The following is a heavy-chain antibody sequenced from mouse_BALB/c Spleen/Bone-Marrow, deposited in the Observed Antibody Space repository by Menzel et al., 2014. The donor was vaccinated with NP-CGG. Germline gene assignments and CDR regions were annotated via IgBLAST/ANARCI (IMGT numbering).Heavy chain of an antibody. CDR1: GFNIXDTY. CDR2: IDPANGNT. J-gene: IGHJ2*01. V-gene: IGHV14-3*02. CDR3: ARFPYDYGGGDY. Sequence: VHVKQSGAELVKPGASVKLSCTASGFNIXDTYMHWVKQRPEQGLEWIGRIDPANGNTKYDPKFQGKATITADISSNTAYLQLSSLTSEDTAVYYCARFPYDYGGGDYWGQGTTLTVSS. D-gene: IGHD2-4*01.